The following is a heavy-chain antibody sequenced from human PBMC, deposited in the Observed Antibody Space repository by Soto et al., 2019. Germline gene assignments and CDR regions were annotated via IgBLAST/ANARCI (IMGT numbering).Heavy chain of an antibody. V-gene: IGHV1-18*01. D-gene: IGHD3-9*01. J-gene: IGHJ4*02. Sequence: QVQLVQSGDEVKKPGASVKVSCKTSDYTFTIDAISWVRKNPAQGLEWMGRIIVNDGNTNSAQTHQGRVNMTTETYANTAYMELRSMRSDATAVYSCTRNSLYYAIFTTYYWGQGLLVADS. CDR3: TRNSLYYAIFTTYY. CDR2: IIVNDGNT. CDR1: DYTFTIDA.